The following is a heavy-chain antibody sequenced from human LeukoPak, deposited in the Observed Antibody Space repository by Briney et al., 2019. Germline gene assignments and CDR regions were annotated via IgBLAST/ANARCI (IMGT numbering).Heavy chain of an antibody. CDR1: GGSFSGYY. CDR2: INHSGST. CDR3: ARGALIAAAQDYWYFDL. J-gene: IGHJ2*01. D-gene: IGHD6-13*01. Sequence: SETLSLTCAVYGGSFSGYYWSWIRQPPGKGLEWIGEINHSGSTNYNPSLKSRVTISVDTSRNQFSLKLSSVTAADTAVYYCARGALIAAAQDYWYFDLWGRGTLVTVSS. V-gene: IGHV4-34*01.